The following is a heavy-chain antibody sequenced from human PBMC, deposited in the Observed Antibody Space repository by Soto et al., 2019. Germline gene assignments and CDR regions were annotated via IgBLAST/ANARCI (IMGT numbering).Heavy chain of an antibody. CDR3: ASWGSELLRYFDWYLDY. V-gene: IGHV3-48*02. CDR1: GFTFSSYS. D-gene: IGHD3-9*01. CDR2: ISSSSSTI. Sequence: EVQLVESGGGLVQPGGSLRLSCAASGFTFSSYSMNWVRQAPGKGLEWVSYISSSSSTIYYADSVKGRFTISRDNAKNSLYLQMNSLRDEDMAVYYCASWGSELLRYFDWYLDYWGQGTLVTVSS. J-gene: IGHJ4*02.